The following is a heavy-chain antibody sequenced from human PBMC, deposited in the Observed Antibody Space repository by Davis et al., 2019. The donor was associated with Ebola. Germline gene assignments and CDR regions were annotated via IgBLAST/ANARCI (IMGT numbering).Heavy chain of an antibody. CDR2: ISSSSFTI. D-gene: IGHD3-3*01. CDR1: GITFSRYS. CDR3: ARWSILGQ. V-gene: IGHV3-48*02. J-gene: IGHJ4*02. Sequence: PGGSLTLSCAASGITFSRYSMNWVRQAPGKGLEWVAFISSSSFTIHYADSVKGRFTISRDNAKNSLFLQMNSLRDEDTAVYYCARWSILGQWGQGTLVTVSS.